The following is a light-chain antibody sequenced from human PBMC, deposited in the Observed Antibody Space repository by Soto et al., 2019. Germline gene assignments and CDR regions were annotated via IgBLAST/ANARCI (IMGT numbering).Light chain of an antibody. CDR1: QNIDTY. Sequence: EIVLTQSPATLALSPGQRATLSCRASQNIDTYLAWYLQKPGQAPRLLIYDTSNRATGIPERFSGSGSGTDFTLTISSLEAEDFAVYYCQHRDNCPLTFGGGTKLEI. J-gene: IGKJ4*01. V-gene: IGKV3-11*01. CDR2: DTS. CDR3: QHRDNCPLT.